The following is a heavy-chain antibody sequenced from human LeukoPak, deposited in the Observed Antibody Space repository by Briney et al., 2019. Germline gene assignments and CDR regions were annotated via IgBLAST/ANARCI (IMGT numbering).Heavy chain of an antibody. D-gene: IGHD5-24*01. CDR1: GGSISSYY. J-gene: IGHJ4*02. CDR2: IYYSGST. Sequence: PSETLSLTCTVSGGSISSYYWSWIRQPPGKGLEWIGYIYYSGSTKYNPSLKSRVTISVDTSKNQFSLKLSSATAADTAVYYCARVLRMATIELWGQGTLVTVSS. CDR3: ARVLRMATIEL. V-gene: IGHV4-59*01.